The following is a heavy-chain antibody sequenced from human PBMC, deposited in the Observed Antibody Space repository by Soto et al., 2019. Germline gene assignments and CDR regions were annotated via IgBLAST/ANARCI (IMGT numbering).Heavy chain of an antibody. CDR2: ISSSGGTT. CDR1: GFTFSEYA. V-gene: IGHV3-23*01. J-gene: IGHJ4*02. Sequence: EVQLLESGGGLVQPGGSLRLSCAASGFTFSEYAMSWVRQAPGKGLEWVSSISSSGGTTSYTDSVQGRFTISRDNSKNTLFLQMNGLRAEDTAIYYCTKEPKKSISHDYWGLGTLVTVSP. D-gene: IGHD2-21*01. CDR3: TKEPKKSISHDY.